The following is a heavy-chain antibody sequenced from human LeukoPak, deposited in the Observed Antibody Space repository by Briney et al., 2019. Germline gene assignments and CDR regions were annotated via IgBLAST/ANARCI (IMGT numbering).Heavy chain of an antibody. J-gene: IGHJ6*03. Sequence: PSETLSLTCTVSGGSISSYYWGWIRQPPGKGLEWIGTIYYSGSTYYNPSLTSRVTIPVDTSKNQFSLKLSSVTAADTAVYYCARHKDYYYSYMDVWGKGTTVTISS. CDR3: ARHKDYYYSYMDV. CDR2: IYYSGST. V-gene: IGHV4-39*01. CDR1: GGSISSYY.